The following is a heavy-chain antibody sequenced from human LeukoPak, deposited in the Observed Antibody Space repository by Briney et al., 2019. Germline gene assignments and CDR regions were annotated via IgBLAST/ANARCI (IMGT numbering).Heavy chain of an antibody. D-gene: IGHD6-6*01. CDR2: VYYTGST. CDR1: GGSISSSSYY. J-gene: IGHJ4*02. V-gene: IGHV4-39*07. CDR3: ARAMGYSSSYYFDY. Sequence: PSETLSLTCTVSGGSISSSSYYWGWIRQPPGKGLEWIGSVYYTGSTYYNPSLKSRVTISVDRSKNQFSLKLSSVTAADTAVYYCARAMGYSSSYYFDYWGQGTLVTVSS.